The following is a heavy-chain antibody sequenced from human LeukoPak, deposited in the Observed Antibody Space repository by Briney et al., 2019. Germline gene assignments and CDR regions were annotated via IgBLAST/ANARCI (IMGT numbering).Heavy chain of an antibody. CDR3: AKEGYYYGSGSFGNWFDP. J-gene: IGHJ5*02. CDR2: ISYDGGNK. D-gene: IGHD3-10*01. CDR1: GFTFSSYG. Sequence: GRSLRLSCAASGFTFSSYGMHWVRQAPGKGLEWVAVISYDGGNKYYADSVKGRFTISRDNSKNTLYLQMNSLRAEDTAVYYCAKEGYYYGSGSFGNWFDPWGQGTLVTVSS. V-gene: IGHV3-30*18.